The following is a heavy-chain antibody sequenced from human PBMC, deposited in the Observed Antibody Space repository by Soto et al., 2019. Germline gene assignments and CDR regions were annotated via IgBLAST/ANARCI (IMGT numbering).Heavy chain of an antibody. V-gene: IGHV3-73*02. CDR2: IRSRANNYAT. CDR3: ARGQQAAIGDYYYHGLDV. J-gene: IGHJ6*02. CDR1: ELNFSGSA. D-gene: IGHD3-10*01. Sequence: EVRLVESGGGSVQPGGSLKLSCAASELNFSGSAIHWVRQAPGKGLEWVGRIRSRANNYATSSGESVRGRFTFFRDDLKNKAYLQMNTLKTEDTAIYYCARGQQAAIGDYYYHGLDVWGHGTSVTVSS.